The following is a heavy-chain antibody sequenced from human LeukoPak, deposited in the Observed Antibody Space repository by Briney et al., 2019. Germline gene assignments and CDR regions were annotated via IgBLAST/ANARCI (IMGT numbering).Heavy chain of an antibody. V-gene: IGHV4-39*07. CDR2: IYYSGST. Sequence: PSETLSLTCTVSGGSISSSSYYWGWIRQPPGKGLEWIGSIYYSGSTYYNPSLKSRVTISVDTSKNQFSLKLSSVTAADTAVYYYARDLVLSIAAAADVWGKGTTVTVSS. D-gene: IGHD6-13*01. CDR3: ARDLVLSIAAAADV. CDR1: GGSISSSSYY. J-gene: IGHJ6*04.